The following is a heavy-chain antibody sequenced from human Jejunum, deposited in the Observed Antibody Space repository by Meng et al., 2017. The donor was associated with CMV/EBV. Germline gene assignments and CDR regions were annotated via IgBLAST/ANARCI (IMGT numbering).Heavy chain of an antibody. CDR3: VRGYRGLDS. Sequence: CAASGFTFSDHYMDWVRQAPGKGLEWVARSTSKVRSFATIYAASVEGRFTISRAESENSLRLQMNSLKTEDTAVYYCVRGYRGLDSWGQGTLVTVSS. D-gene: IGHD5-18*01. CDR2: STSKVRSFAT. CDR1: GFTFSDHY. V-gene: IGHV3-72*01. J-gene: IGHJ4*02.